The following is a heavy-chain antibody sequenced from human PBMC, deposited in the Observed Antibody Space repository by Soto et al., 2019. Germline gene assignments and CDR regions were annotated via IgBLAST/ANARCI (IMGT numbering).Heavy chain of an antibody. Sequence: EVQLLESGGGLVQPGGSLRLSCAASGFTFSSYAMSWVRQAPGKGLEWVSAISGSGGSTYYADSVKGRFTISRDNSKNTVYLKINSRGAGDTAVYYCGKDGPVRIAVAGNFDYWGQGTLVTVSS. CDR1: GFTFSSYA. CDR3: GKDGPVRIAVAGNFDY. V-gene: IGHV3-23*01. CDR2: ISGSGGST. D-gene: IGHD6-19*01. J-gene: IGHJ4*02.